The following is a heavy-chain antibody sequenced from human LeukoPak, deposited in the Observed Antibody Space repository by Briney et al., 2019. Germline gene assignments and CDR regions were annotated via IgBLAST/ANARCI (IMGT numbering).Heavy chain of an antibody. CDR2: IYSGDFDT. V-gene: IGHV5-51*01. J-gene: IGHJ4*02. CDR1: GYSFTSYW. Sequence: GESLKISCNGSGYSFTSYWIGWVRQMPGKGLGWMGIIYSGDFDTRYSPSFQGQVTISADKSISTAYLQWSSLKASDTAMYYCARSKSGYFNDYWGQGTLVTVSS. D-gene: IGHD3-3*01. CDR3: ARSKSGYFNDY.